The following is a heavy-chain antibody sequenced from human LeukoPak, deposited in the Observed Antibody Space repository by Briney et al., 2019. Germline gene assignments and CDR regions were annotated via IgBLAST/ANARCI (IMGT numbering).Heavy chain of an antibody. CDR3: ARHQRGYSSGWYYFDY. CDR1: GYSFTNYW. CDR2: IYPGDSDT. Sequence: GESLKISCKGSGYSFTNYWIGWVRQMPRKGLEWMGIIYPGDSDTRFSPSFQGQVTISADKSISTAYLQWSSLKASDTAMYYCARHQRGYSSGWYYFDYWGQGTLVSVSS. J-gene: IGHJ4*02. V-gene: IGHV5-51*01. D-gene: IGHD6-19*01.